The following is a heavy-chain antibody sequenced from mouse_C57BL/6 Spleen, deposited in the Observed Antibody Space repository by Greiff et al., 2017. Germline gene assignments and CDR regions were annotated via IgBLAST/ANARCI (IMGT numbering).Heavy chain of an antibody. J-gene: IGHJ1*03. Sequence: VQLQQPGAELVRPGSSVKLSRKASGYTFTSYWMHWVKQRPIQGLEWIGNIDPSDSETHYNQKFKDKATLTVDKSSSTAYMQLSSLTSEDSAVYYCARRGMIWYFDVWGTGTTVTVSS. CDR2: IDPSDSET. D-gene: IGHD2-3*01. V-gene: IGHV1-52*01. CDR3: ARRGMIWYFDV. CDR1: GYTFTSYW.